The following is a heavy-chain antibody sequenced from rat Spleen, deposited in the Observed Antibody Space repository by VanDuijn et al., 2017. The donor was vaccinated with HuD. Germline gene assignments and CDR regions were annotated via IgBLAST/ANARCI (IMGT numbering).Heavy chain of an antibody. CDR1: GFTYSNYV. D-gene: IGHD1-6*01. V-gene: IGHV5-22*01. J-gene: IGHJ2*01. CDR3: TTDGYTTDYYYGDY. CDR2: ITYEGSTT. Sequence: EVQLVESGGDLAQPGRSLKLSCAASGFTYSNYVMAWVSQAPTKGLEWVASITYEGSTTYYGDSVKGRFTISRDNAKSTLFLQMNSLRSEDTATYYCTTDGYTTDYYYGDYWGQGVMVTVSS.